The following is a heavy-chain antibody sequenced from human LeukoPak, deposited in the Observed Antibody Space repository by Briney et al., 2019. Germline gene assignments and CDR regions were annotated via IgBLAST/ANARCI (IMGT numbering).Heavy chain of an antibody. Sequence: SETLPLTCAVYGGSFSGYYWSWIRQPPGKGLEWIGEINHSGSTNYNPSLKSRVTISVDTPKNQFSLKLSSVTAADTAVYYCARFPGYSSSHHDYWGQGTLVTVSS. CDR2: INHSGST. CDR1: GGSFSGYY. J-gene: IGHJ4*02. D-gene: IGHD6-13*01. CDR3: ARFPGYSSSHHDY. V-gene: IGHV4-34*01.